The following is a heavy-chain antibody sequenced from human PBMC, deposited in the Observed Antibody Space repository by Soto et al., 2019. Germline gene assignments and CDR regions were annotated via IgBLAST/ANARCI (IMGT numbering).Heavy chain of an antibody. D-gene: IGHD2-8*02. CDR1: GFTFSSYG. Sequence: GGSLRLSCAASGFTFSSYGMSWVRQAPGKGLEWVSGISGSGGSTYYADSVKGRFTISRDNSKNTLYLQMNSLRAEDTAVYYCAKSKGGDCTVGVCYGLGWGQGTLVTVSS. J-gene: IGHJ4*02. CDR2: ISGSGGST. CDR3: AKSKGGDCTVGVCYGLG. V-gene: IGHV3-23*01.